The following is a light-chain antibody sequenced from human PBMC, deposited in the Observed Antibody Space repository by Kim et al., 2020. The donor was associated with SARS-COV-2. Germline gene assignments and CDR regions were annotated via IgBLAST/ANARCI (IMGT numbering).Light chain of an antibody. CDR2: GAS. CDR1: QNVNSN. Sequence: PGERAPLSCRASQNVNSNLAWYQQKPGQAPRLLIYGASTRATGIPARFSGSGSGTEFTLTISGLQSEDFALYYCQQYNNWPPLTFGGGTKVDIK. V-gene: IGKV3-15*01. CDR3: QQYNNWPPLT. J-gene: IGKJ4*01.